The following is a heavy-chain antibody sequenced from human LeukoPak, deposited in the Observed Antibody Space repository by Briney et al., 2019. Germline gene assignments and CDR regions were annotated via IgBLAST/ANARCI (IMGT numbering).Heavy chain of an antibody. CDR1: GFTFSSYG. J-gene: IGHJ4*02. V-gene: IGHV3-33*01. CDR2: IWYDGSNK. CDR3: AREQFLEWLLDFDY. Sequence: GRSLRLSCAASGFTFSSYGMHWVRQAPGKGLEWVAVIWYDGSNKYYADSVKGRFTISRDNSKNTLYLQMNSLRAEDTAVYYCAREQFLEWLLDFDYWGQGTLVTVSS. D-gene: IGHD3-3*01.